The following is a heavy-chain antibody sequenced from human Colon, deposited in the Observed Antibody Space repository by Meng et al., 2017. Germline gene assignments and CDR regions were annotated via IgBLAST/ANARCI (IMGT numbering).Heavy chain of an antibody. CDR1: GGIFSSYA. J-gene: IGHJ5*02. CDR2: IVPMFGTP. CDR3: ARDLES. D-gene: IGHD3-3*01. V-gene: IGHV1-69*01. Sequence: QVQPVRSGAEVKKPGSSVRVSCKASGGIFSSYAISWVRQAPGQGLEWMGGIVPMFGTPNYAQKFQGRVTIAADESTTTSFMELSSLRFEDTATYYCARDLESWGQGTLVTVSS.